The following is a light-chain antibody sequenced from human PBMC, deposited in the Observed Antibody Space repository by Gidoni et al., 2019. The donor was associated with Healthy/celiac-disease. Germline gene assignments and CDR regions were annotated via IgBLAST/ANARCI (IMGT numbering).Light chain of an antibody. V-gene: IGLV3-1*01. CDR3: KAWESSTVV. CDR2: QDS. CDR1: KFGDKY. J-gene: IGLJ2*01. Sequence: SYALTQPPSVSVSPGQTASITCSGDKFGDKYACWYTQKPGQSPVLVIYQDSKRTSGIPGRFSGSNSGKTATLRNSGTQAMDEADYYCKAWESSTVVLGGGTKLTVL.